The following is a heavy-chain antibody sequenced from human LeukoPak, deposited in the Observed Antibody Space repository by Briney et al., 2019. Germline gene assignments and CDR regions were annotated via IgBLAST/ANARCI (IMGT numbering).Heavy chain of an antibody. Sequence: GGSLRLSCAASGFTFSSYWMHWVRQAPGKGLVWVSRINSDGSSTSYADSVKGRFTISRDNAKNTLYLQMNSLRAEDTAVYYCARATYYYGSGSYHYYYYMDAWGKGTTVTVSS. CDR1: GFTFSSYW. CDR3: ARATYYYGSGSYHYYYYMDA. D-gene: IGHD3-10*01. J-gene: IGHJ6*03. V-gene: IGHV3-74*01. CDR2: INSDGSST.